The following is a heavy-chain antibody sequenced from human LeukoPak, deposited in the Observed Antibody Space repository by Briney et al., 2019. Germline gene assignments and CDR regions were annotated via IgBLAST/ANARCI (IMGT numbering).Heavy chain of an antibody. CDR3: ARSLWCGELQHNWFDP. CDR1: RGSLSSYF. Sequence: PSETLSLTCTVSRGSLSSYFWSSMRQPPGKGLEWVGYIYYIGSTNYNPTLKSRVTISVDTSKNQFSLKLSSVTAADTAVYYCARSLWCGELQHNWFDPWGEGTLVTVST. CDR2: IYYIGST. D-gene: IGHD3-10*01. J-gene: IGHJ5*02. V-gene: IGHV4-59*08.